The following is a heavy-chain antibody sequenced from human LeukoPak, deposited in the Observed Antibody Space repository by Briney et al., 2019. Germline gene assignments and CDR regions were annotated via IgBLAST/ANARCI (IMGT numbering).Heavy chain of an antibody. Sequence: SETLSLTCAVSGYTISSGYYWGWIRQPPGKGLEWIGSIYHSGSIYYNPSLKSRVTISVDTSKNQFSLKLSSVTAADTALYYSARHESPYSSRPGWFDPWGQGTLVTVSS. CDR2: IYHSGSI. CDR3: ARHESPYSSRPGWFDP. CDR1: GYTISSGYY. D-gene: IGHD6-13*01. J-gene: IGHJ5*02. V-gene: IGHV4-38-2*01.